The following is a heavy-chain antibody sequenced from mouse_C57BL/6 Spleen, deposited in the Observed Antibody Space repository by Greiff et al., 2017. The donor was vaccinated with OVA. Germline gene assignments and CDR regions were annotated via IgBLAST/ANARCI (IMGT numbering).Heavy chain of an antibody. CDR1: GYAFSSYW. J-gene: IGHJ2*01. V-gene: IGHV1-80*01. D-gene: IGHD4-1*01. Sequence: QVQLQQSGAELVKPGASVKISCKASGYAFSSYWMNWVKQRPGKGLEWIGQIYPGDGDTNYNGKFKGKATLTADKSSSTAYMQLSSLTSEDSAVYFCARSGNWEKYYFDYWGQGTTLTVSS. CDR2: IYPGDGDT. CDR3: ARSGNWEKYYFDY.